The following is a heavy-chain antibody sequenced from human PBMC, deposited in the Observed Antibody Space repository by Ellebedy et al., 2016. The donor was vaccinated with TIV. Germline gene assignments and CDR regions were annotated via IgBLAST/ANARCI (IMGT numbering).Heavy chain of an antibody. CDR3: VSYVDTAVVIGPYFDN. D-gene: IGHD5-18*01. CDR2: ISSSSSYR. CDR1: GFTFSSYS. V-gene: IGHV3-21*01. J-gene: IGHJ4*02. Sequence: PGGSLRLSCAASGFTFSSYSINWVRQAPGKGLEWVSSISSSSSYRYYADSVKGRFTISRDNAKNSLYLQMNSLRAEDTAVYYCVSYVDTAVVIGPYFDNWGQGTLVTVSS.